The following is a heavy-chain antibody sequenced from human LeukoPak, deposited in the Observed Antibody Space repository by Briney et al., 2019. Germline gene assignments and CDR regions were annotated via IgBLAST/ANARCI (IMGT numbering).Heavy chain of an antibody. CDR1: GFTFSSYG. D-gene: IGHD1-7*01. J-gene: IGHJ4*02. Sequence: GGSLRLSCAASGFTFSSYGMHWVRQAPGKGLEWVAFIRYDGSNKYYADSVKGRFTISRDNSKNTLYLQMNSLRAEDTAVYYCAKDQRTGTTTPPGYRGQGTLVTVSS. V-gene: IGHV3-30*02. CDR3: AKDQRTGTTTPPGY. CDR2: IRYDGSNK.